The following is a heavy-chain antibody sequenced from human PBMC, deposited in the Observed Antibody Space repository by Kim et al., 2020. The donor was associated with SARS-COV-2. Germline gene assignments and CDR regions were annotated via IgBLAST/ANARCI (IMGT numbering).Heavy chain of an antibody. Sequence: GGSLRLSCAASGFTFSSYWMSWVRQAPGKGLEWVANIKQDGSEKYYVDSVKGRFTISRDNAKNSLHLQMNSLRAEDTAVYYCARGPKVGIAAAGTSPYWYFDLWGRGTLVTVSS. CDR1: GFTFSSYW. D-gene: IGHD6-13*01. CDR2: IKQDGSEK. V-gene: IGHV3-7*01. J-gene: IGHJ2*01. CDR3: ARGPKVGIAAAGTSPYWYFDL.